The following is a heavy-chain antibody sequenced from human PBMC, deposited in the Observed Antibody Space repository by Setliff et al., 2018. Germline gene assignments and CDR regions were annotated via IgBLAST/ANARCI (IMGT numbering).Heavy chain of an antibody. CDR3: AKDRLTIATLDY. V-gene: IGHV3-23*01. D-gene: IGHD4-4*01. CDR2: IRADASRT. J-gene: IGHJ4*02. Sequence: PGGSLRLSCAASGFTFATYGMSWVRQAPGKGLEWVSGIRADASRTDYADSVKGRFTISRDNSRNTLYLQLSSLRAEDTAIYFCAKDRLTIATLDYWGQGTQVTVSS. CDR1: GFTFATYG.